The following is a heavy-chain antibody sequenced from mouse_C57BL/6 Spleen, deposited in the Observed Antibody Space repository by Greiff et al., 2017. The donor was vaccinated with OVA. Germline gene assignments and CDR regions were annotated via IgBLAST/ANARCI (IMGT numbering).Heavy chain of an antibody. D-gene: IGHD4-1*01. V-gene: IGHV1-69*01. Sequence: QVQLKQPGAELVMPGASVKLSCKASGYTFTSYWMHWVKQRPGQGLEWIGEIDPSDSYTNYNQKFKVKSTLTVDKSSSTAYMQLSSLTSEDSAVYYCARRWDLWYFDVWGTGTTVTVSS. CDR3: ARRWDLWYFDV. CDR1: GYTFTSYW. CDR2: IDPSDSYT. J-gene: IGHJ1*03.